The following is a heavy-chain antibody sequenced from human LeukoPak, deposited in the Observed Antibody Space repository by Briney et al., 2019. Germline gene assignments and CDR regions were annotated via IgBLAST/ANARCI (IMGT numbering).Heavy chain of an antibody. D-gene: IGHD3-10*01. CDR3: ARNMVRGVTDSFDI. CDR2: INHSGST. Sequence: PSETLSLTCAVYGGSFSGYYWSWIRQPPGKGLEWIGEINHSGSTNYNPSLKSRVTISVDTSKNQFSLKLSSVTAADTAVYYCARNMVRGVTDSFDIWGQGTMVTVSS. J-gene: IGHJ3*02. CDR1: GGSFSGYY. V-gene: IGHV4-34*01.